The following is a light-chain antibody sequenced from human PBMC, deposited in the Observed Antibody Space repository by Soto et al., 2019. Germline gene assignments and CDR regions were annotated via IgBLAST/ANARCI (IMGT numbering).Light chain of an antibody. CDR2: GAS. V-gene: IGKV3-15*01. J-gene: IGKJ1*01. CDR3: QHYDRAHMWT. CDR1: QSVSSN. Sequence: EIWMTQSPVTLSVSPGERATLSCWASQSVSSNLAWYQQKPGQAPRLLIYGASTRATGIPARFSGSGSGTDFTLTISSVETEDFAVYYCQHYDRAHMWTFGQGTKVDIK.